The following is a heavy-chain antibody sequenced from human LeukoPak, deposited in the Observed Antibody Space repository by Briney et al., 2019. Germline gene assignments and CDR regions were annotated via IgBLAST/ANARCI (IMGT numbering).Heavy chain of an antibody. CDR1: GGSISSSSYY. Sequence: TSETLSLTCTVSGGSISSSSYYWGWIRQPQGKGLEWIGSIYYSGSTYYNPSLKSRVTISVDTSKNQFSLKLSSVTAADTAVYYCARGEMATVDYWGQGTLVTVSS. CDR2: IYYSGST. J-gene: IGHJ4*02. V-gene: IGHV4-39*07. CDR3: ARGEMATVDY. D-gene: IGHD5-24*01.